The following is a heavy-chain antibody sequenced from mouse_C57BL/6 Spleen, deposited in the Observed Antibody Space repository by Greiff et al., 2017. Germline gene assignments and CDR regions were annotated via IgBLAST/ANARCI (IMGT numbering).Heavy chain of an antibody. Sequence: QVQLKESGAELVKPGASVKISCKASGYAFSSYWMNWVKQRPGKGLEWIGQIYPGDGDTNYNGKFKGKATLTADKSSSTAYMQLSSLTSEDSAVYFCARGGDYDVGYAMDYWGQGTSVTVSS. J-gene: IGHJ4*01. D-gene: IGHD2-4*01. CDR2: IYPGDGDT. CDR3: ARGGDYDVGYAMDY. V-gene: IGHV1-80*01. CDR1: GYAFSSYW.